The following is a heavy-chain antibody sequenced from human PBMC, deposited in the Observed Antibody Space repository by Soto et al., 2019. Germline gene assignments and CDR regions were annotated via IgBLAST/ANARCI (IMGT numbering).Heavy chain of an antibody. Sequence: PSETLSLTCTVSGGSISSGTSYWSWIRQRPGKGLEWIGYIFYSGSFYYTPSLRGRVMILADTSKNQFTLRLSSVTAADTAVYYCARVQLLRVDTAMVTYFDYWGQGTLVTVSS. CDR1: GGSISSGTSY. CDR2: IFYSGSF. CDR3: ARVQLLRVDTAMVTYFDY. D-gene: IGHD5-18*01. J-gene: IGHJ4*02. V-gene: IGHV4-31*03.